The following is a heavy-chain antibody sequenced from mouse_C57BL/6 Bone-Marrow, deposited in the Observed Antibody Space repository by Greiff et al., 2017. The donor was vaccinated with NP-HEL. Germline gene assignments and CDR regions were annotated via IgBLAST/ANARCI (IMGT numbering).Heavy chain of an antibody. CDR1: GYTFTDYE. D-gene: IGHD1-1*01. CDR3: SRRGGSSFYYAMDY. J-gene: IGHJ4*01. CDR2: IDPETGGT. V-gene: IGHV1-15*01. Sequence: QVQLQQSGAELVRPGASVTLSCKASGYTFTDYEMPWVKQTPVHGLEWIGAIDPETGGTAYNQKFKGKAILTADKSSSTASMELRSLTSEDSAVYYCSRRGGSSFYYAMDYWGQGTSVTVSS.